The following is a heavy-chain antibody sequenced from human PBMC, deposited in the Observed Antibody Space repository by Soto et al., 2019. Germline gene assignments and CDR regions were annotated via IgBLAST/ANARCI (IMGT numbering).Heavy chain of an antibody. Sequence: GGSLRLSCSVSGFTLSSYAMHWVRQAPGKGLEYAASISSNGGSTYYADSVKGRFTISRDNSKNTLCLQMSSLRAEDTAVYYCVKDRYVDYWGQGTLVTVSS. CDR2: ISSNGGST. V-gene: IGHV3-64D*06. CDR1: GFTLSSYA. CDR3: VKDRYVDY. J-gene: IGHJ4*02.